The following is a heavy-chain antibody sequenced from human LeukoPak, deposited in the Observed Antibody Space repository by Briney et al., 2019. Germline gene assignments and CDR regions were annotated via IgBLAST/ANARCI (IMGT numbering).Heavy chain of an antibody. CDR2: IYDSGST. Sequence: SGTLSLTCTVSGGSISSSSYYWGWIRQPPGKGLEWIGSIYDSGSTYYNPSLKSRVTISADTSKNQFSLKLSSVTAADTAVYYCARDSTVTTLRYYYGMDVWGQGTTVTVSS. V-gene: IGHV4-39*01. J-gene: IGHJ6*02. CDR1: GGSISSSSYY. CDR3: ARDSTVTTLRYYYGMDV. D-gene: IGHD4-17*01.